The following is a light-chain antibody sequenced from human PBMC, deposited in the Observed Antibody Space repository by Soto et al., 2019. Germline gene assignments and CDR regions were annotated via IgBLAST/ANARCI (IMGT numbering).Light chain of an antibody. V-gene: IGLV2-14*03. CDR3: SSYTTSTTDV. J-gene: IGLJ1*01. CDR2: DVS. CDR1: SSDVGAYNY. Sequence: QSALTQPASVSGSPGQSIAISCTGTSSDVGAYNYVSWFQQHPGEAPKLMIYDVSNRPSGVSNRFSGSRSGNTASLTISGLQAEDEADYYCSSYTTSTTDVFGTGTKLTVL.